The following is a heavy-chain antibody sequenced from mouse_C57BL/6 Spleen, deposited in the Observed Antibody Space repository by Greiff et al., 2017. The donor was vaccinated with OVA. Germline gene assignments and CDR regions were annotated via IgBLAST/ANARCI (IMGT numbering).Heavy chain of an antibody. V-gene: IGHV1-52*01. Sequence: QVQLQQPGAELVRPGSSVKLSCKASGYTFTSYWMHWVKQRPIQGLEWIGNIDPSDSETHYNQKFKDKATLTVDKSSSTAYMQLSSLTSEDSEVYDCEKGDNGSSAYFVYWGQGTTLTVSA. CDR2: IDPSDSET. J-gene: IGHJ2*01. D-gene: IGHD1-1*01. CDR3: EKGDNGSSAYFVY. CDR1: GYTFTSYW.